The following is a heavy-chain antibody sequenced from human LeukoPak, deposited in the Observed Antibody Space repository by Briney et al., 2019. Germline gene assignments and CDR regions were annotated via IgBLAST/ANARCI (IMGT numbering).Heavy chain of an antibody. CDR1: GFTFSSYE. CDR2: ISSSDNTI. Sequence: GGSLRLSCAASGFTFSSYEMNWVRQTPGKGLEWVSYISSSDNTIYYADSVKGRFTISRDNAKLYLQMNSLRAEDTAFYYCARGGAVAGLDYWGQGTLVTVSS. CDR3: ARGGAVAGLDY. V-gene: IGHV3-48*03. D-gene: IGHD6-19*01. J-gene: IGHJ4*02.